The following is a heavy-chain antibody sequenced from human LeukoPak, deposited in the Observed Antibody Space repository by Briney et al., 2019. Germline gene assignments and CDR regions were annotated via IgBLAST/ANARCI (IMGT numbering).Heavy chain of an antibody. D-gene: IGHD4-17*01. CDR3: AREPLAPGMPTDRYYYYYYMDV. V-gene: IGHV3-30*02. CDR2: IRSDGSNK. Sequence: PGGSLRLSCAGSGFSFSSYGMHWVRQAPGKGLEWMAFIRSDGSNKYYADSVKGRFTISRDNSKNTLYLQMNSLRAEDTAVYYCAREPLAPGMPTDRYYYYYYMDVWGKGTTVTVSS. J-gene: IGHJ6*03. CDR1: GFSFSSYG.